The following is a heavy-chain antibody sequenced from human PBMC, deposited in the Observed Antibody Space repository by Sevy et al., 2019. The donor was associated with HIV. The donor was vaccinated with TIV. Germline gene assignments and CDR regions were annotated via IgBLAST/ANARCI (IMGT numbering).Heavy chain of an antibody. V-gene: IGHV3-7*03. CDR1: GFTFRSYW. CDR2: IKLDGSEK. J-gene: IGHJ6*02. Sequence: GESLKISCVASGFTFRSYWMSWVRQAPGKGLEWVANIKLDGSEKYYVDSVKSRFTISRDNAKNSLYLQMNSLRAEDTAVYYCARDCSSTSCLWGMDVWGQGTTVTVSS. D-gene: IGHD2-2*01. CDR3: ARDCSSTSCLWGMDV.